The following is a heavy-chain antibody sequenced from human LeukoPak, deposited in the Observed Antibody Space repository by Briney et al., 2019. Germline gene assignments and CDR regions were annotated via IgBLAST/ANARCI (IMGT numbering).Heavy chain of an antibody. D-gene: IGHD2-8*01. Sequence: GGSLGLSCAASGFTFSSYSLHWVRQAPGKGLEYVAAISGDGLRTFYASSVKGRFTISRDNSKNTVYLQMGSLRVEDRAVYYCARGMLFAADYWGQGTLVTVSS. CDR1: GFTFSSYS. J-gene: IGHJ4*02. CDR2: ISGDGLRT. V-gene: IGHV3-64*01. CDR3: ARGMLFAADY.